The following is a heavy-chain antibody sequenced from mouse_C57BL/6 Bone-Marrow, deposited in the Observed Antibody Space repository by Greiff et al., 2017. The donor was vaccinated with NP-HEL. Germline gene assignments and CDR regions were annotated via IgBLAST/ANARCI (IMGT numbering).Heavy chain of an antibody. CDR1: GYAFTNYL. Sequence: VQGVESGAELVRPGTSVKVSCKASGYAFTNYLIEWVKQRPGQGLEWIGVINPGSGGTNYNEKFKGKATLTADKSSSTAYMQLSSLTSEDSAVYFCARSAMDYWGQGTSVTVSS. J-gene: IGHJ4*01. V-gene: IGHV1-54*01. CDR2: INPGSGGT. CDR3: ARSAMDY.